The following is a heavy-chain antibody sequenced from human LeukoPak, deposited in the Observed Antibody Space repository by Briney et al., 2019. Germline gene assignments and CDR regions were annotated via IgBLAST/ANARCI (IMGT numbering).Heavy chain of an antibody. CDR2: ISGSGGST. V-gene: IGHV3-23*01. Sequence: GGSLRLSCAASGFTFSSYAMSWVRQAPGKGLEWVSAISGSGGSTYYADSVKGRFTISRDNSKNTLYLQMNSLRAEDTAVYCCAKGVGAARPTRMVYFDYWGQGTLVTVSS. J-gene: IGHJ4*02. D-gene: IGHD6-6*01. CDR1: GFTFSSYA. CDR3: AKGVGAARPTRMVYFDY.